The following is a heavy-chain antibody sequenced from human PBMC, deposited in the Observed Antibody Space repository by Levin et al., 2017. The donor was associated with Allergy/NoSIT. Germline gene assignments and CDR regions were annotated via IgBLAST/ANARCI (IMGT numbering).Heavy chain of an antibody. D-gene: IGHD2-2*01. CDR1: GGSISSYY. CDR2: IHYTGYT. CDR3: ARSAHVTVIPAAIFAFDP. J-gene: IGHJ5*02. V-gene: IGHV4-59*08. Sequence: SQTLSLTCTVSGGSISSYYWSWIRQSPGKRPEWIGYIHYTGYTNYSPSLKSRVTIPLDTSKNQFSLKLTSVTAADTAVYSCARSAHVTVIPAAIFAFDPWGQGILVTVSS.